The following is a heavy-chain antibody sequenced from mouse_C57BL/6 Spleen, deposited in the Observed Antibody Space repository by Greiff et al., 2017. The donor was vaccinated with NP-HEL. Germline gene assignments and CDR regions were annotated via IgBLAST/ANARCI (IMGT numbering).Heavy chain of an antibody. CDR1: GYTFTSYW. CDR3: ARGGWYFDV. CDR2: IYPGSGST. V-gene: IGHV1-55*01. Sequence: QVQLQQPGAELVKPGASVKMSCKASGYTFTSYWITWVKQRPGQGLEWIGDIYPGSGSTNYNEKFKSKATLTVDRSSSTAYMQLSSLTSEDSAVYYCARGGWYFDVWGTGTTVTVSS. J-gene: IGHJ1*03.